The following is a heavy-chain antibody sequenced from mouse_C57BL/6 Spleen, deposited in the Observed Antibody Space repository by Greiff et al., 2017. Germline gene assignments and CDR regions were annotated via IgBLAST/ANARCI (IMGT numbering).Heavy chain of an antibody. CDR2: FYPGSGSI. V-gene: IGHV1-62-2*01. D-gene: IGHD2-3*01. J-gene: IGHJ4*01. CDR3: ARHEDPGDDGYSYAMDY. Sequence: VQGVESGAELVKPGASVKLSCKASGYTFTEYTIHWVKQRSGQGLEWIGWFYPGSGSIKYNEKFKDKATLTADKSSSTVYMELSRLTSEDSAVYFCARHEDPGDDGYSYAMDYWGQGTSVTVSS. CDR1: GYTFTEYT.